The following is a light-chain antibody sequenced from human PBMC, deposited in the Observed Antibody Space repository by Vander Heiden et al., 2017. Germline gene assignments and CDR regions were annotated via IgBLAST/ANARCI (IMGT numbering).Light chain of an antibody. J-gene: IGKJ1*01. CDR3: QQYLSSVWT. V-gene: IGKV3-20*01. CDR2: GAS. Sequence: ESVLTQSPGSLFLSPGDTATLACRASETISSTYLAWYHHRPGQGPRLLIYGASNRATGIPDRFSGSGTGRDFTLTISGLEPEDSGVYYCQQYLSSVWTFGRGTKV. CDR1: ETISSTY.